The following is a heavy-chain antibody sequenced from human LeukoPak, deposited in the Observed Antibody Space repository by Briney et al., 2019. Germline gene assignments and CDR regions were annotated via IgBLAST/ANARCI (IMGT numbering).Heavy chain of an antibody. CDR3: ARLFGGVTTFDY. V-gene: IGHV3-7*01. J-gene: IGHJ4*02. CDR2: LWPEGSDK. D-gene: IGHD4-17*01. Sequence: GGSLRLSCAASGFSFSTYYMSWVRQGPGKGLEWVATLWPEGSDKRYVDSVRDRFTISRDNAKNSLYLQMNSLSAEDTAMYYCARLFGGVTTFDYWGQGALVTVSS. CDR1: GFSFSTYY.